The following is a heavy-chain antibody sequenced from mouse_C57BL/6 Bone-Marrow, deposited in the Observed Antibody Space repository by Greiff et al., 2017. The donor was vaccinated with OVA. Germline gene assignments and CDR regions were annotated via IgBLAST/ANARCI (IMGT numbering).Heavy chain of an antibody. D-gene: IGHD2-2*01. CDR2: IDPENGGT. CDR3: TRWGWLAMDY. Sequence: QVQLQQSGAELVRPGASVTLSCKASGYTFTDYEMHWVKQTPVHGLEWIGAIDPENGGTAYNQKFKGKAILTADKSSSTAYMELRSLTSEDSAVYYCTRWGWLAMDYWGQGTSVTVSS. V-gene: IGHV1-15*01. CDR1: GYTFTDYE. J-gene: IGHJ4*01.